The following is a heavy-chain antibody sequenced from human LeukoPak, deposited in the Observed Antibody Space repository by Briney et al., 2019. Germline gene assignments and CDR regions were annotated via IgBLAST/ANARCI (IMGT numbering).Heavy chain of an antibody. D-gene: IGHD5-12*01. CDR3: TTIRPGY. V-gene: IGHV3-74*01. Sequence: GGSLRLSCAASGFTFSSYWIHWVRHAPGKGLVWVSRIKDGGTTTDYADSVKGRFTISRDDAKNTLYLQMNSLRAEDTAVYYCTTIRPGYWGQGTLVTVSP. CDR1: GFTFSSYW. CDR2: IKDGGTTT. J-gene: IGHJ4*02.